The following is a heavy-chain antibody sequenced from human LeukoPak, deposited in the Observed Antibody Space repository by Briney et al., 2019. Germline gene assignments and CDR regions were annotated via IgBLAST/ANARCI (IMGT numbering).Heavy chain of an antibody. CDR3: ANIVGATTSSGYYFDY. V-gene: IGHV4-59*01. J-gene: IGHJ4*02. CDR2: IYYSGST. CDR1: GGSISSYY. Sequence: TSETLSLTCTVSGGSISSYYWSWIRQPPGKGLEWIGYIYYSGSTNYNPSLKSRVTISVDTSKNQFSLKLSSVTAADTAVYYCANIVGATTSSGYYFDYWGQGTLVTVSS. D-gene: IGHD1-26*01.